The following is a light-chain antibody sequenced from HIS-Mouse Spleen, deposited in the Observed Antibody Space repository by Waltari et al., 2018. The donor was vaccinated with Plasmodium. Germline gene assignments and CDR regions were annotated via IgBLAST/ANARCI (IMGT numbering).Light chain of an antibody. CDR1: QSVSSN. J-gene: IGKJ1*01. V-gene: IGKV3-15*01. CDR2: GAS. CDR3: QQYNNWPRT. Sequence: EIVMKQSPATLSVSPGERATLSCSASQSVSSNLAWYQQKPGQAPRLLIYGASTRATGIPARFSGSGSGTEFTLTISSMQSEDFAVYYCQQYNNWPRTFGQGTKVEIK.